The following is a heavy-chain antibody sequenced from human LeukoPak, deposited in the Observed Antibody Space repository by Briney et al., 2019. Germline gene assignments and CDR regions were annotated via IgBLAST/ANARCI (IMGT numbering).Heavy chain of an antibody. V-gene: IGHV3-11*04. D-gene: IGHD4-17*01. CDR3: ARDPQFGRRHYGPTLDY. J-gene: IGHJ4*02. CDR1: GFTFSDYY. CDR2: ISSSSSTI. Sequence: GGSLRLSCAASGFTFSDYYMSWIRQAPGKGLEWVSYISSSSSTIYYADSVKGRFTISRDNAKNSLYLQMNSLRAEDTAVYYCARDPQFGRRHYGPTLDYWGQGTLVTVSS.